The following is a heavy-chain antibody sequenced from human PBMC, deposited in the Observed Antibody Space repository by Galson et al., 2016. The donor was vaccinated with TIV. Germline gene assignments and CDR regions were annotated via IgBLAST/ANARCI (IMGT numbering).Heavy chain of an antibody. Sequence: QSGAEVKKPGESLKISCKGSGYRFSSYWIGWVRQRPGKGLEWLGIIFPDDSGTRYSPSLQGQVTFSATKSIRTAYLQWSSLKASDTAIYYCARHFRYSDSSGYHYFDSWGQGTMVTVSS. CDR3: ARHFRYSDSSGYHYFDS. CDR1: GYRFSSYW. V-gene: IGHV5-51*01. CDR2: IFPDDSGT. J-gene: IGHJ4*02. D-gene: IGHD3-22*01.